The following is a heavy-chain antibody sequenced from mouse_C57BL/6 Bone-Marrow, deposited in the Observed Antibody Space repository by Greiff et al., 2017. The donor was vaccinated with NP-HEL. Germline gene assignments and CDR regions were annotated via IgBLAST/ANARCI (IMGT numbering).Heavy chain of an antibody. V-gene: IGHV5-17*01. D-gene: IGHD2-5*01. Sequence: EVHLVESGGGLVKPGGSLKLSCAASGFTFSDYGMHWVRQAPEKGLEWVAYISSGSSTIYYADTVKGRFTISRDNAKNTLFLQMTSLRSEDTAMYYCARAGYYSNLWYFDVWGTGTTVTVSS. CDR3: ARAGYYSNLWYFDV. CDR2: ISSGSSTI. J-gene: IGHJ1*03. CDR1: GFTFSDYG.